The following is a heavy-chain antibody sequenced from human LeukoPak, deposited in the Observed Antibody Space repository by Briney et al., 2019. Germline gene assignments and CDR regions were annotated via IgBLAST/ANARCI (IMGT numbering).Heavy chain of an antibody. CDR2: ISSSGSYI. Sequence: GGSLRLSCTASGFXFSIYEIDWVRQAPGKGLEWVSYISSSGSYIQYAESVKGRFTISRDNAEKSLFLQMNSLRDEDTAVYYCARDPGYSSTGVDAFDIWGRGTMVTVSS. CDR1: GFXFSIYE. CDR3: ARDPGYSSTGVDAFDI. D-gene: IGHD6-13*01. V-gene: IGHV3-48*03. J-gene: IGHJ3*02.